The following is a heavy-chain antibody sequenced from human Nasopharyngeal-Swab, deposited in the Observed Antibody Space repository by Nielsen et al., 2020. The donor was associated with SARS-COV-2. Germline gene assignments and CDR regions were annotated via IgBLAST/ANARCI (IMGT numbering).Heavy chain of an antibody. D-gene: IGHD2-15*01. CDR1: GFTFDEYA. Sequence: SLKISCAASGFTFDEYAMHWVRQGPGKGLEWVSGISWNSGSIGYADSVKGRFTISRDNAKNSLYLQMNSLTPEDTALYCVKGVGVVVVVATPFDYWGQGTLVTVSS. V-gene: IGHV3-9*01. CDR2: ISWNSGSI. J-gene: IGHJ4*02. CDR3: KGVGVVVVVATPFDY.